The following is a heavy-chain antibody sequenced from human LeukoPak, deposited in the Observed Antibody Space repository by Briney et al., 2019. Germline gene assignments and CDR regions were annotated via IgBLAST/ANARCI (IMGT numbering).Heavy chain of an antibody. V-gene: IGHV3-23*01. CDR3: GRDPNGDYIGAFEF. CDR2: IKGSGSYA. CDR1: DFTFANYA. Sequence: GGSLRLSCVGSDFTFANYAMTWVRLTPGKGPEWVSSIKGSGSYAMYADSVSGRFTTSRDNSRNTIFLQMTSLRAEDTAIYYCGRDPNGDYIGAFEFWGLGTLVSVSS. J-gene: IGHJ3*01. D-gene: IGHD4-17*01.